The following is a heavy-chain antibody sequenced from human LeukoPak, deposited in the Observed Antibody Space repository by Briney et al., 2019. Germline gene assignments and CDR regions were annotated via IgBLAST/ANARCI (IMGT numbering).Heavy chain of an antibody. CDR1: GFTFSSYG. CDR3: ARALVRDFDY. J-gene: IGHJ4*02. Sequence: GGSLRLSCAASGFTFSSYGMHWVRQAPGKGLEWVAFIRYDGSNKYYADSVKGRFTISRDNAKNSLYLQMNSLRAEDTAVYYCARALVRDFDYWGQGTLVTVSS. D-gene: IGHD6-6*01. V-gene: IGHV3-30*02. CDR2: IRYDGSNK.